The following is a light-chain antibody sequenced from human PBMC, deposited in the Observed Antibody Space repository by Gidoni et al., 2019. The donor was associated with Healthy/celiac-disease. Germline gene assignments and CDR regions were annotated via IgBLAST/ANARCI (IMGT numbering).Light chain of an antibody. V-gene: IGKV1-33*01. CDR1: QDISHY. CDR3: QQFDNLPIT. J-gene: IGKJ5*01. CDR2: DAS. Sequence: DIQMTQSPSTLSASVADRVTITCQASQDISHYLNWYQQKPGKAPKLLIYDASNLETRVPSRFIGSGSGTYFTFTISSLQPEDIATYYCQQFDNLPITFGQGTRLEIK.